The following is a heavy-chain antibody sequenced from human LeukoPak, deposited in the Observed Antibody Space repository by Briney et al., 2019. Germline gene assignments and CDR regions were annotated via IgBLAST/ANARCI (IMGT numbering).Heavy chain of an antibody. CDR1: GFTFSSYA. D-gene: IGHD6-19*01. Sequence: GGSLRLSCAASGFTFSSYAMSWVRQAPGKGLEWVSAISGSGGSTYYADSARGRFTISRDNSKNTLYLQMNSLRAEDTAVYYCAKLADSSGWYVVRTFDYWGQGTLVTVSS. V-gene: IGHV3-23*01. CDR2: ISGSGGST. CDR3: AKLADSSGWYVVRTFDY. J-gene: IGHJ4*02.